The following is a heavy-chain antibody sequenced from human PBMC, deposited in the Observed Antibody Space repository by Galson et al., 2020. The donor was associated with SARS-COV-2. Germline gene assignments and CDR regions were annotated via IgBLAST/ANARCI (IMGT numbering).Heavy chain of an antibody. J-gene: IGHJ6*02. D-gene: IGHD2-2*01. CDR2: IYYSGST. CDR1: GGSISSGGYY. V-gene: IGHV4-31*03. Sequence: ETSETLSLTCTVSGGSISSGGYYWSWIRQHPGKSLEWIGYIYYSGSTYYNPSLKSRLTISVDTSKNQFSLKLSSVTAADTAVYYCARARCSSTSCYNYYGMDVWGQGTTVTVSS. CDR3: ARARCSSTSCYNYYGMDV.